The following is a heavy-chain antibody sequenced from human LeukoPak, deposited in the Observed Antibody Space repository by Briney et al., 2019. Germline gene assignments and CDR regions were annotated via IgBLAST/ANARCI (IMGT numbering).Heavy chain of an antibody. CDR2: ISSNGGST. D-gene: IGHD3-10*01. CDR1: GFTFSSYA. Sequence: PGGSLRLSCAASGFTFSSYAMHWVRQAPGKGLEYVSAISSNGGSTYYANSVKGRFTISRDNSKNTLYLQMGSLRAEDMAVYYCAKHKGSGSYYLYSFDYWGQGTLVTVSS. CDR3: AKHKGSGSYYLYSFDY. J-gene: IGHJ4*02. V-gene: IGHV3-64*01.